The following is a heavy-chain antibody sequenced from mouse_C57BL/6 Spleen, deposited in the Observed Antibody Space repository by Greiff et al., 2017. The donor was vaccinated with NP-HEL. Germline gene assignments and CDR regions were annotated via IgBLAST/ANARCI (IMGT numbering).Heavy chain of an antibody. J-gene: IGHJ4*01. Sequence: VQLQQSGPELVKPGASVKIHCKESGDTFTDDNMDGVKQSPGPLLSWLCAINPPHGFTIYNQKFKGKATLTVDKSSSTAYMELRSLTSEDTAVYYCAKRTGYAMDYWGQGTSVTVSS. V-gene: IGHV1-18*01. CDR3: AKRTGYAMDY. CDR2: INPPHGFT. CDR1: GDTFTDDN.